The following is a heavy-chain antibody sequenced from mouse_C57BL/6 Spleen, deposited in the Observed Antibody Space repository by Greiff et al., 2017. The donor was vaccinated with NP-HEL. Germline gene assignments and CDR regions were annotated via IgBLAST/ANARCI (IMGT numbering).Heavy chain of an antibody. CDR3: ARLGDTAYYFDY. J-gene: IGHJ2*01. D-gene: IGHD1-2*01. Sequence: QVHVKQSGAELARPGASVKLSCKASGYTFTSSGISWVKQRTGQGLEWIGEIYPRSGNTSYNEKFKGKATLTADKSSSTAYMELRSLTSEDSAVYFCARLGDTAYYFDYWGQGTTLTVSS. CDR1: GYTFTSSG. V-gene: IGHV1-81*01. CDR2: IYPRSGNT.